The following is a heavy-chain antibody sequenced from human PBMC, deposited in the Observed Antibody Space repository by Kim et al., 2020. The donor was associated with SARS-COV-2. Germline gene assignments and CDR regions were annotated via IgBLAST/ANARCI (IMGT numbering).Heavy chain of an antibody. D-gene: IGHD6-25*01. Sequence: GGSLRLSCAASGFTFNNYWMHWVRQVPGKGLVWVSRINGDGSETRYAESVKGRFTISRDDAKNTLYLQMNSLRDEDMAVYYCGRGCSGAGVRLVEYWGQGNLVSVSP. CDR1: GFTFNNYW. CDR2: INGDGSET. V-gene: IGHV3-74*01. J-gene: IGHJ4*02. CDR3: GRGCSGAGVRLVEY.